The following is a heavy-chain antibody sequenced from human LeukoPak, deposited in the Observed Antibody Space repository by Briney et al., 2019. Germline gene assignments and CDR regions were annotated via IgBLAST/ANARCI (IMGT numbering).Heavy chain of an antibody. Sequence: GGSLRLSCAASGFTFSSYLMSWVRQAPGKGLEWVANIKQDGSEKYYVDSVKGRFTISRDNAKDSLYLQMNSLRAEDTAVYYCARGGDSSSWFDYWGQGTLVTVSS. CDR2: IKQDGSEK. V-gene: IGHV3-7*01. CDR3: ARGGDSSSWFDY. D-gene: IGHD6-13*01. J-gene: IGHJ5*01. CDR1: GFTFSSYL.